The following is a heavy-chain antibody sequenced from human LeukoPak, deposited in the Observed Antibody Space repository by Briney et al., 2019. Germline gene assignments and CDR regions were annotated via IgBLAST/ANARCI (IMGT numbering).Heavy chain of an antibody. D-gene: IGHD3-10*01. CDR3: ARVYYGSGSYYNGGYYYYYMDV. CDR2: INYSGST. J-gene: IGHJ6*03. CDR1: GGSFSGYY. Sequence: SETLSLTCAVYGGSFSGYYWSWIRQPPGRGLEWIGEINYSGSTNYNPSLKSRVTISVDTSKNQFSLKLSSVTAADTAVYYCARVYYGSGSYYNGGYYYYYMDVWGKGTTVTVSS. V-gene: IGHV4-34*01.